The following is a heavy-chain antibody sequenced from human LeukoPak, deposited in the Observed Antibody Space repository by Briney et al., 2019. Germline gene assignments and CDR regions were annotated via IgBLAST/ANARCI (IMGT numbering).Heavy chain of an antibody. CDR3: AKDSREQWGSSSLDY. V-gene: IGHV3-7*03. CDR1: GFTFSNYW. CDR2: IKTDGSEK. D-gene: IGHD6-13*01. J-gene: IGHJ4*02. Sequence: GGSLRLSCEGSGFTFSNYWMGWVRQAPGKGLQWVANIKTDGSEKYYADSVKGRFTISRGNAKNSLYLQMNSLRAEDTALYYCAKDSREQWGSSSLDYWGQGTLVTVSS.